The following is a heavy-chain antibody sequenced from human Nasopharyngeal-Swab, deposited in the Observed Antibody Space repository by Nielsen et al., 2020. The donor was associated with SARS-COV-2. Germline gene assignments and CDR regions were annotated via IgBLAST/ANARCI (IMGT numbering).Heavy chain of an antibody. Sequence: GGSLRLSCAASGFTFGSYGMHWVRQAPGKGLEWVAVISYDGSNKYYADSVKGRFTISRDNSKNTLYLQMNSLRAEDTAVYYCARGGRYGDYFDYWGQGTLVTVSS. D-gene: IGHD3-16*01. CDR1: GFTFGSYG. J-gene: IGHJ4*02. V-gene: IGHV3-30*03. CDR2: ISYDGSNK. CDR3: ARGGRYGDYFDY.